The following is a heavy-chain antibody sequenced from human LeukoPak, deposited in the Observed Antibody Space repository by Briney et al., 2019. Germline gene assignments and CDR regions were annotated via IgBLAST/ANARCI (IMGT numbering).Heavy chain of an antibody. Sequence: GGSLRLSCAASGFTFSSYGMTWVRQAPGKVLEWVSGISGSGDNTWYADSVKGRFTISRDNSENTLYLQMNSLRAEDTAVYYCAKTSGYLVDYYYYYMDVWGKGTTVTISS. CDR2: ISGSGDNT. CDR3: AKTSGYLVDYYYYYMDV. D-gene: IGHD5-12*01. V-gene: IGHV3-23*01. CDR1: GFTFSSYG. J-gene: IGHJ6*03.